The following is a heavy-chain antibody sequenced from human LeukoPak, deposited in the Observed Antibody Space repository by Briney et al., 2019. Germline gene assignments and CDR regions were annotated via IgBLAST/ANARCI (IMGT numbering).Heavy chain of an antibody. CDR1: GYIFTGYY. Sequence: GASVKVSGKASGYIFTGYYMHWVRQAPGQGLEWMGWINPNSGGTNSAQKFQGRVTMTRGTSISTAYMELSRLTSDDTAVYYCARHPYSGSYHFDYWGQGTLVTVSS. V-gene: IGHV1-2*02. J-gene: IGHJ4*02. CDR2: INPNSGGT. CDR3: ARHPYSGSYHFDY. D-gene: IGHD1-26*01.